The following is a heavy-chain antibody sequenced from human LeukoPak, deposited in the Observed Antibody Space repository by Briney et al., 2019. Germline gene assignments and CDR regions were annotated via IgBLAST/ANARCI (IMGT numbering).Heavy chain of an antibody. CDR2: IRYDGSNK. J-gene: IGHJ4*02. CDR3: AKVEYSSSWGEGDY. CDR1: GFTFSSYG. Sequence: GGSLRLSCAASGFTFSSYGMHWVRQAPGKGLEWVAFIRYDGSNKYYADSVKGRFTISRDNSKNTLYLQMNSLRAEDTAVYYCAKVEYSSSWGEGDYWGQGTLVTVSS. D-gene: IGHD6-6*01. V-gene: IGHV3-30*02.